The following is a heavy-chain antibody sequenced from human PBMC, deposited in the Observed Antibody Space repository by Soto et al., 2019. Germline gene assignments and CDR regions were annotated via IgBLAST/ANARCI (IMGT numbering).Heavy chain of an antibody. CDR2: IYYSGST. CDR1: GGSISSSSYY. V-gene: IGHV4-39*01. J-gene: IGHJ4*02. Sequence: QLQLQESGPGLVKPSETLSLTCTVSGGSISSSSYYWGWIRQPPGKGLEWIGSIYYSGSTYYNPSLKSRVTISVDTSKNQFSLKLSSVTAADTAVYYCARHGCSSTSCYAPVPPVLDYWGQGTLVTVSS. D-gene: IGHD2-2*01. CDR3: ARHGCSSTSCYAPVPPVLDY.